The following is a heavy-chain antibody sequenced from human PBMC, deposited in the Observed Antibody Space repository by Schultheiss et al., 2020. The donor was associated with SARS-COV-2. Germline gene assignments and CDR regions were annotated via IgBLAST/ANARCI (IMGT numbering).Heavy chain of an antibody. Sequence: SETLSLTCTVSGGSISSSSYYWGWIRQPPGKGLEWIGSIYYSGSTYYNPSLKSRVTISVDKSKNQFSLKLSSVTAADTAVYYCARTTVAPPDYWGQGTLVTVSS. J-gene: IGHJ4*02. CDR1: GGSISSSSYY. CDR2: IYYSGST. D-gene: IGHD4-23*01. CDR3: ARTTVAPPDY. V-gene: IGHV4-39*01.